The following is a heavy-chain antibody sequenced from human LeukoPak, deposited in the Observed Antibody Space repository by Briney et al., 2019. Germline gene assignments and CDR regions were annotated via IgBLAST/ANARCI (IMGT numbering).Heavy chain of an antibody. CDR3: ASEGRDGYNYAFDI. V-gene: IGHV4-34*01. J-gene: IGHJ3*02. CDR1: GGSFSVYY. Sequence: PSETLSLTCAVYGGSFSVYYWSWIRQPPGKGLEWIGEINHSGSTNYNPSLKSRVTISVDTSKNQFSLKLSSVTAADTAVYYCASEGRDGYNYAFDIWGQGTMVTVSS. D-gene: IGHD5-24*01. CDR2: INHSGST.